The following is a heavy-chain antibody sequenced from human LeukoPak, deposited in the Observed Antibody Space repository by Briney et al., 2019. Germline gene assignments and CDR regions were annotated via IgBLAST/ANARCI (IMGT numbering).Heavy chain of an antibody. Sequence: GGSLRLSCAASGFTFDDYGMSWVRQAPGKGLVWVSRINSDGSSTSYADSVKGRFTISRDNAKNTLYLQMNSPRSEDTALYYCAKDATGDGDLESWGQGTLVTVSP. J-gene: IGHJ5*02. V-gene: IGHV3-74*01. CDR2: INSDGSST. CDR3: AKDATGDGDLES. CDR1: GFTFDDYG. D-gene: IGHD4-17*01.